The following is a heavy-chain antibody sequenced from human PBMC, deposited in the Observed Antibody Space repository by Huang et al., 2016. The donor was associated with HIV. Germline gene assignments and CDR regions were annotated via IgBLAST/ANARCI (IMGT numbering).Heavy chain of an antibody. CDR3: ATVDYYDTSGPQRGYFDN. CDR1: GGSFRNFA. CDR2: IIPTLGTA. Sequence: QVQLVQSGAEVKKPGSSVKVSCKASGGSFRNFAIGWVRQAPGQVLAWSGWIIPTLGTANYAQKFQGRVTIIADESTSTAYMELSSLRSEDTAVYYCATVDYYDTSGPQRGYFDNWGQGTLVTVSS. V-gene: IGHV1-69*01. D-gene: IGHD3-22*01. J-gene: IGHJ4*02.